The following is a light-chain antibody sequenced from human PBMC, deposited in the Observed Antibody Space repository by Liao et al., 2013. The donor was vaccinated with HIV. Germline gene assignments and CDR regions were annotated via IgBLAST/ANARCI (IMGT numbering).Light chain of an antibody. CDR1: DLTNILGNKY. CDR3: QAWDSSTPNWV. Sequence: SYGLTQPPSVSVSPGQTAIITCFGDDLTNILGNKYLHWYLQRPGQSPVLVIYQDSRRPLGIPERFSGSNSGNTATLTISGTQAMDEADYYCQAWDSSTPNWVFGGGTKLTVL. J-gene: IGLJ3*02. V-gene: IGLV3-1*01. CDR2: QDS.